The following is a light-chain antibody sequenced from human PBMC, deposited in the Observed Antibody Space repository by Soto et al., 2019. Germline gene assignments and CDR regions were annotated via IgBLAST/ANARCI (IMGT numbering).Light chain of an antibody. CDR1: QSISDN. J-gene: IGKJ4*01. V-gene: IGKV1-39*01. Sequence: DIQMTQSPSSLSASVGDRVTITCRASQSISDNLNWYQHKPGTAPNLLLYAASSLQSGVPSRFSGSGSGTDFTLTISRLQPEDFVTYYCQQSFSTPPTFGGGTKVEIK. CDR2: AAS. CDR3: QQSFSTPPT.